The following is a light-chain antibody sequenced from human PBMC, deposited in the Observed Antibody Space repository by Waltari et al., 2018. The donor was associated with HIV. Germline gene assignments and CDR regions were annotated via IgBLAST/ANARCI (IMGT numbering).Light chain of an antibody. J-gene: IGLJ3*02. CDR3: QSYDSSLSGWV. V-gene: IGLV1-40*01. CDR2: GNS. CDR1: SSNIGAGYD. Sequence: QSVLTQPPSVSGAPGQRVTISCPGSSSNIGAGYDVHWYQQLPGTAPKPLIYGNSNRPSGVPDRFSGSKSVTSASLAITGLQAEDEADYYCQSYDSSLSGWVFGGGTKLTVL.